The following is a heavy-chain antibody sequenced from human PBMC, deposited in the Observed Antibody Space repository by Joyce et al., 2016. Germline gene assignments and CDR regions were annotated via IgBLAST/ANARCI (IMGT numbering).Heavy chain of an antibody. CDR3: ARDQGMVRGVTYFHY. Sequence: QLQLQESGPGLVKPSETLSLTCTVSGCSISSNTYYWGWIRQPPGKGLEWIGSINYRGSTYYNPSLKSRVTRSVDTSKNQFSLKLSSVTAADTAVYYCARDQGMVRGVTYFHYWGQGTLVTVSS. J-gene: IGHJ4*02. CDR1: GCSISSNTYY. CDR2: INYRGST. V-gene: IGHV4-39*07. D-gene: IGHD3-10*01.